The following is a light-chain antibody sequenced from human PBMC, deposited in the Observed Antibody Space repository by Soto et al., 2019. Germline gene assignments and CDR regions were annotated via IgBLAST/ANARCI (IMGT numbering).Light chain of an antibody. CDR1: SSNFGSYS. J-gene: IGLJ3*02. V-gene: IGLV1-44*01. CDR3: ATWDDSLNAWV. Sequence: QLVLTQPPSASGTPWQSVTIFCSGSSSNFGSYSVNWYQQLPGTAPKLLIYNNNQRPSGVPDRFSGSNSGTSASLAISGLQSEDEADYYCATWDDSLNAWVFGGGTQLTVL. CDR2: NNN.